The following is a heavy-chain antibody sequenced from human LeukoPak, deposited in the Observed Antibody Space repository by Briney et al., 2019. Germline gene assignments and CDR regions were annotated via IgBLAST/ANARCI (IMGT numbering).Heavy chain of an antibody. CDR2: ISGSGGST. V-gene: IGHV3-23*01. CDR1: GFTFSSYA. D-gene: IGHD3-22*01. Sequence: PGGSLRLSCAASGFTFSSYAMSWVRQAPGKGLEGVSAISGSGGSTYYADSVKGRFTISRDNSKNTLYLQMNSLRAEDTAVYYCAKAPSITMIVVVIGIDYWGQGTLVTVSS. CDR3: AKAPSITMIVVVIGIDY. J-gene: IGHJ4*02.